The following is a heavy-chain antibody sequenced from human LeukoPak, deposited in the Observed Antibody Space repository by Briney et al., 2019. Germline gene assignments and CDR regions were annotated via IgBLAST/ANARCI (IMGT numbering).Heavy chain of an antibody. J-gene: IGHJ6*03. Sequence: GGSLRLSCAASGFTFSSYAMHWVRQAPGKGLEYVSAISSNGGSTYYANSVKGRFTISRDNSKNTLYLQMGSLRAEDMAVYYCARELSRIAAASTGGYWDYMDVWGKGTTVTVSS. D-gene: IGHD6-13*01. CDR3: ARELSRIAAASTGGYWDYMDV. CDR2: ISSNGGST. CDR1: GFTFSSYA. V-gene: IGHV3-64*01.